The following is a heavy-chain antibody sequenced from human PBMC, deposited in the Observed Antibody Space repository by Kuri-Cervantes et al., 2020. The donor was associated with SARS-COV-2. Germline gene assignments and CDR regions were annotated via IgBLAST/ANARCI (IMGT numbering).Heavy chain of an antibody. CDR2: VKTSSGNT. J-gene: IGHJ4*02. Sequence: ASVKVSCKTPETTFPNYDINWVRQATGQGLEWMGMVKTSSGNTLYAQMFQGRVTMTRDTSTSTAYMELSSLTSEDTAIYFCYCAPKEGFDSWGQGTLVTVSS. D-gene: IGHD2-21*01. CDR3: YCAPKEGFDS. CDR1: ETTFPNYD. V-gene: IGHV1-8*01.